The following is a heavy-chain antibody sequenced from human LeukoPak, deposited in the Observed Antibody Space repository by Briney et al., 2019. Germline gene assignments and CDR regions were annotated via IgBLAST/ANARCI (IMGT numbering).Heavy chain of an antibody. J-gene: IGHJ4*02. D-gene: IGHD6-19*01. Sequence: PGGSLRLSCAASGFTFSSYAMSWVRQAPGKGLEWVANIKQDGSEKYYVDSVKGRFTISRDNAKNSLYLQMNSLRAEDTAVYYCARAQQWLVHLDYWGQGTLVTVSS. CDR1: GFTFSSYA. CDR3: ARAQQWLVHLDY. V-gene: IGHV3-7*01. CDR2: IKQDGSEK.